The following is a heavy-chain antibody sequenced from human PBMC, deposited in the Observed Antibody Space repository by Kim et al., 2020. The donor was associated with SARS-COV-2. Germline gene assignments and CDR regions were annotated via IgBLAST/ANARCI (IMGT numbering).Heavy chain of an antibody. Sequence: ASVKVSCKASGYTFTGYYMHWVRQAPGQGLEWMGRINPNSGGTNYAQKFQGRVTMTRDTSISTAYMELSRLRSDDTAVYYCAGPHFPRYISAMGSWGQGTLVTVSS. CDR1: GYTFTGYY. CDR3: AGPHFPRYISAMGS. V-gene: IGHV1-2*06. J-gene: IGHJ4*02. CDR2: INPNSGGT. D-gene: IGHD5-18*01.